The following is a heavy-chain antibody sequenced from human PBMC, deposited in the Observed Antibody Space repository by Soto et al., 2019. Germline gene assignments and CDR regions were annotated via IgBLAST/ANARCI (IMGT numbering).Heavy chain of an antibody. CDR1: GFTFSTYT. CDR2: ISGSAGSSGP. CDR3: AKARCSTANCYVPEY. V-gene: IGHV3-23*01. Sequence: GGSLRLSYVASGFTFSTYTMSWVRQAPGKGLEWVSVISGSAGSSGPSYADSVQGRFSISRDNARNTLYLQMNSLRGEDTAMYYCAKARCSTANCYVPEYWGQGTRVTVSS. J-gene: IGHJ4*02. D-gene: IGHD2-2*01.